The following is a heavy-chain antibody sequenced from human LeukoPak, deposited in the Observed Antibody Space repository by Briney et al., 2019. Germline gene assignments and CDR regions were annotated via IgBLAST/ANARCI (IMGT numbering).Heavy chain of an antibody. D-gene: IGHD2-21*01. J-gene: IGHJ5*02. V-gene: IGHV3-23*01. CDR1: GLTFNNYA. Sequence: GGSLRLSCAASGLTFNNYAMAWVRRAPGKGLEWVSGISGSGDSTYYAESVRGRFTMSRDNSQTTLYVEMNSLTAEDTAVYYCARDLGYSSLDAWGQGTLVTVSS. CDR2: ISGSGDST. CDR3: ARDLGYSSLDA.